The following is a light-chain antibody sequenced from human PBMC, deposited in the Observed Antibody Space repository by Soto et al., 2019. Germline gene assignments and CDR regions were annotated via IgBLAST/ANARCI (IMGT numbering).Light chain of an antibody. Sequence: EIVMTHSPATLSVSPGERATLSCRASQNILSNLAWYQQKPGQAPRLLIYGASTRATGIPARFSGSGSGTEFTLTISSLQSEDFEIYYCQQRSNWPPWTFGQGTKVDIK. CDR3: QQRSNWPPWT. V-gene: IGKV3-15*01. CDR1: QNILSN. CDR2: GAS. J-gene: IGKJ1*01.